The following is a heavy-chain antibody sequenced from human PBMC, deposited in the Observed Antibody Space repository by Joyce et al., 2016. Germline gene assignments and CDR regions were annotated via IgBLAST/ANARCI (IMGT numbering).Heavy chain of an antibody. V-gene: IGHV3-21*01. J-gene: IGHJ4*02. CDR2: ISRDNTYI. D-gene: IGHD4-11*01. CDR1: GFIFSSYS. Sequence: EVQLVESGGGLVKPGESLRLSCTASGFIFSSYSMTWVRQAPGKGLEWVSSISRDNTYIFHEDSVKGRFTISRDNARNSLYLQMNSLRAEDTAVYYCARDVLTTVTKAYGYWGQGTLVAVSS. CDR3: ARDVLTTVTKAYGY.